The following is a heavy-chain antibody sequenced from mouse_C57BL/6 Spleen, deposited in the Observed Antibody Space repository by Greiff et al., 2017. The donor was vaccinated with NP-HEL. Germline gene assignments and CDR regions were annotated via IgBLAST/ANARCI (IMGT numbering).Heavy chain of an antibody. CDR3: ARTGKGGYCFDY. CDR1: GYTFTSYW. CDR2: INPSSGYT. D-gene: IGHD4-1*01. V-gene: IGHV1-7*01. Sequence: VQLQQSGAELAKPGASVKLSCKASGYTFTSYWMHWVKQRPGQGLEWIGYINPSSGYTKYNQKFKDKATLTADQSSSPAYMQLSSLTYEDSAVYYCARTGKGGYCFDYWGQGTTRTVSS. J-gene: IGHJ2*01.